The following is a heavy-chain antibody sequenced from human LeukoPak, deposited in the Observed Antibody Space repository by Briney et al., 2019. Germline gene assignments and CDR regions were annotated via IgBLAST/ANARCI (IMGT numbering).Heavy chain of an antibody. J-gene: IGHJ6*03. V-gene: IGHV3-74*01. D-gene: IGHD3-3*01. CDR2: INTDGSST. Sequence: GGSLRLSCAASGFTFSSYWMHWVRQAPGKGLVWVSRINTDGSSTSYADSVKGRFTISRDNAKNTVYLQMNSLRAEDTAVYYCAVATDFSVYYYYMDVWGKETTVTVSS. CDR1: GFTFSSYW. CDR3: AVATDFSVYYYYMDV.